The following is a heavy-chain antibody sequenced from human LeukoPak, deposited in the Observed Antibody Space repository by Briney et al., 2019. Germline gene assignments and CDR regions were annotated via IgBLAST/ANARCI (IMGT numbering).Heavy chain of an antibody. CDR3: ARDGIVGATGEFDY. J-gene: IGHJ4*02. Sequence: LETLSLTCTVSGGSISSYYWSWIRQPPGKGLEWIGYIYYSGSTNYNPSLKSRVTISVDTSKNQFSLKLSSVTAADTAVYYCARDGIVGATGEFDYWGQGTLVTVSS. CDR2: IYYSGST. D-gene: IGHD1-26*01. CDR1: GGSISSYY. V-gene: IGHV4-59*01.